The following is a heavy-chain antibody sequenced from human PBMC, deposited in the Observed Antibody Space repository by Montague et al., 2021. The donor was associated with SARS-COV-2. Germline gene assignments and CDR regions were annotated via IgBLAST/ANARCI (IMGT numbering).Heavy chain of an antibody. CDR3: ARRGSSVWIVNLRTELDY. Sequence: SETLSLTCTVYGGSFSGHYWSWIRQPPEKGLEWIGEINQSGSTNNNPSLKSRVIISVDTSKNRFSLRLSSVTAADTAVYYCARRGSSVWIVNLRTELDYWGLGVLVTVSS. D-gene: IGHD2-2*03. CDR1: GGSFSGHY. V-gene: IGHV4-34*01. CDR2: INQSGST. J-gene: IGHJ4*02.